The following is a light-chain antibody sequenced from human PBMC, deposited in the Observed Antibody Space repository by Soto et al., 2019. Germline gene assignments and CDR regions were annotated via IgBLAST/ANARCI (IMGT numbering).Light chain of an antibody. V-gene: IGKV1-5*01. CDR1: QRISSW. J-gene: IGKJ4*01. Sequence: GDRVTITCRASQRISSWLAWYQHKPGKAPKLLIYDASSLESGVPSRFSGSGSGTEFTLTISSLQSEDSAIYYCQQYNRWPPLTFGGGTKVEIK. CDR3: QQYNRWPPLT. CDR2: DAS.